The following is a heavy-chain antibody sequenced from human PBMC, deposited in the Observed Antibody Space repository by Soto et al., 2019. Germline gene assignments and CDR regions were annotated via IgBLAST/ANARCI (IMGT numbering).Heavy chain of an antibody. Sequence: LSVTWAVSGGSVSSGGYSWSWIRQPPGKGLEWIGYIYHSGSTYYNPSLKSRVTISVDRSKNQFSLKLSSVTAADTAVYYCGRSSPHLDPWGQGTLLTVPS. CDR3: GRSSPHLDP. J-gene: IGHJ5*02. CDR2: IYHSGST. CDR1: GGSVSSGGYS. V-gene: IGHV4-30-2*01.